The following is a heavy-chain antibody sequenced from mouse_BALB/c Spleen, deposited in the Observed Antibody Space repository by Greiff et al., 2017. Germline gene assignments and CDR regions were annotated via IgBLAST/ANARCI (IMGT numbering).Heavy chain of an antibody. V-gene: IGHV14-4*02. CDR2: IDPENGDT. Sequence: EVKLMESGAELVRSGASVKLSCTASGFNIKDYYMHWVKQRPEQGLEWIGWIDPENGDTEYAPKFQGKATMTADTSSNTAYLQLSSLTSEDTAVYYCNPNWENYWGQGTTLTVSS. J-gene: IGHJ2*01. D-gene: IGHD4-1*01. CDR1: GFNIKDYY. CDR3: NPNWENY.